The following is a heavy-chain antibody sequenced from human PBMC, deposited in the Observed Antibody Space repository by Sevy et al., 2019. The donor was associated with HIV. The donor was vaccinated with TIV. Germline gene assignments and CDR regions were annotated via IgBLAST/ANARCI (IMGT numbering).Heavy chain of an antibody. J-gene: IGHJ1*01. CDR2: ISFDATNK. D-gene: IGHD1-1*01. CDR3: ALERLSSDVAEYFQN. V-gene: IGHV3-30-3*01. CDR1: GFTFNRYS. Sequence: GGSLRLSCAASGFTFNRYSMHWVRQAPGKGLEWVATISFDATNKHYPDSVKGRFTISRDNFQNSLFLQMDSLRPEDTAVYYCALERLSSDVAEYFQNWGQRTLVTGSS.